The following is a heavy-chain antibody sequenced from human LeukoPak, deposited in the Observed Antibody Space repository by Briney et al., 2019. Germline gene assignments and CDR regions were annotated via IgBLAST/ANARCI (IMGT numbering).Heavy chain of an antibody. V-gene: IGHV4-30-4*01. D-gene: IGHD2-2*01. CDR1: GGSISSGDYY. CDR3: ARGRKPSTSCYFDY. CDR2: IYYSGNT. Sequence: SETLSLTCTVSGGSISSGDYYWSWIRQPPGKGLEWIGYIYYSGNTYYNPSLKSQLTISVDTSKNQFSLKLSSVTAADTAVYYCARGRKPSTSCYFDYWGQGTLVTVSS. J-gene: IGHJ4*02.